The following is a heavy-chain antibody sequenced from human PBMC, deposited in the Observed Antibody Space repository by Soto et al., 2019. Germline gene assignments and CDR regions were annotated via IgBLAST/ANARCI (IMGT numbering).Heavy chain of an antibody. V-gene: IGHV5-10-1*01. J-gene: IGHJ6*02. Sequence: GESLKNSCKGSGYSFTSYWISWVRQMPGKGLEWMGRIDPIDSYTNYSPSFQGHVTISADKSISTAYLQWSSLKASDTAMYYCARRAHMSRRGETFSYYYYGMDVWGQGTTVTVSS. D-gene: IGHD3-16*01. CDR3: ARRAHMSRRGETFSYYYYGMDV. CDR2: IDPIDSYT. CDR1: GYSFTSYW.